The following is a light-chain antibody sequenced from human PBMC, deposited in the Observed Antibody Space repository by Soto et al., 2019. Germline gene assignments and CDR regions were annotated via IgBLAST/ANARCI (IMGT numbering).Light chain of an antibody. V-gene: IGKV3-15*01. J-gene: IGKJ4*01. CDR3: HQYNNWPIA. CDR2: FAS. CDR1: QSMYNN. Sequence: EIVMTQSPATLSVSPGERATLSCRASQSMYNNLAWYQQKPGQAPRLLIYFASTRATGIPARFSGSGSGPEFTLTISCLQTEEFAVYYCHQYNNWPIAFGVGTTVEI.